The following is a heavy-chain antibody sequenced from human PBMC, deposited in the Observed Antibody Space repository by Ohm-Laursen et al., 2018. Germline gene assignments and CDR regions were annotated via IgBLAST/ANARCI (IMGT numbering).Heavy chain of an antibody. D-gene: IGHD1-26*01. V-gene: IGHV3-53*01. CDR3: AGYGGTSR. CDR2: ITVSGNT. Sequence: SLRLSCAASGFTVSSSYMSWVRQAPGKGLEWVSDITVSGNTYYADSVKGRFSISRDNSKNTLSLQMNSLRAEDTAVYYCAGYGGTSRWGQGALVTVSS. CDR1: GFTVSSSY. J-gene: IGHJ4*02.